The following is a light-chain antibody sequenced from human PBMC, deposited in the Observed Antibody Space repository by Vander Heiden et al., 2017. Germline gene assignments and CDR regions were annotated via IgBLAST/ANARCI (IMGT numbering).Light chain of an antibody. Sequence: QSVLTQPPSASGTPGQRVTISCSGSSSNIGRNHVYWYQQVPGTAPTLLLYKTNQRPTGVSDRFSGSKSGTSASLAIRGLRSEDEATYYCATWDDSLNDYVFAPGTDVTVL. J-gene: IGLJ1*01. CDR2: KTN. V-gene: IGLV1-47*01. CDR1: SSNIGRNH. CDR3: ATWDDSLNDYV.